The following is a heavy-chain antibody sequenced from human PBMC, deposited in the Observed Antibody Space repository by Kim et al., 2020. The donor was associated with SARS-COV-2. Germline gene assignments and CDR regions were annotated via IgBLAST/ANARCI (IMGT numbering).Heavy chain of an antibody. CDR1: GGSFSGYY. CDR2: INHSGST. V-gene: IGHV4-34*01. CDR3: ARGAGVATIFGLYNWFDP. J-gene: IGHJ5*02. Sequence: SETLSLTCAVYGGSFSGYYWSWIRQPPGKGLEWIGEINHSGSTNYNPSLKSRVTISVDTSKNQFSLKLSSVTAADTAVYYCARGAGVATIFGLYNWFDPWGQGTLVTVSS. D-gene: IGHD3-3*01.